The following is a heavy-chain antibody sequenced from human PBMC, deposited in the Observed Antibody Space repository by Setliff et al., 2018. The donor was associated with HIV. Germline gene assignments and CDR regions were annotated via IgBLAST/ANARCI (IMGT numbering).Heavy chain of an antibody. V-gene: IGHV4-59*11. Sequence: SETLSLTCTVAGGSISSHYWSWIRQPPGKGLEWIGYIYYSWSTNYNPSLKSRVTISVDTSKNQFSRKLSSVTAADTAVYYCARDRGSSYYYYYYMDVWGKGTTVTVSS. CDR1: GGSISSHY. CDR3: ARDRGSSYYYYYYMDV. J-gene: IGHJ6*03. D-gene: IGHD6-6*01. CDR2: IYYSWST.